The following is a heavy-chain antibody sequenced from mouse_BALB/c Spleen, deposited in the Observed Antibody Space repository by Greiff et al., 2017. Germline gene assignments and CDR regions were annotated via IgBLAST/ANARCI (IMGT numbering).Heavy chain of an antibody. D-gene: IGHD1-1*01. CDR3: TRRIYSGSSRYYFDY. CDR2: IYPGNSDT. V-gene: IGHV1-5*01. J-gene: IGHJ2*01. CDR1: GYSFKSNW. Sequence: VQLQQSGTVLARPGASVKMSCKASGYSFKSNWMHWVKQRPGQGLEWIGAIYPGNSDTSYNQKFKGKAKLTAVTSASTAYMELSSLTTEDSAVYYCTRRIYSGSSRYYFDYWGQGTTLTVAS.